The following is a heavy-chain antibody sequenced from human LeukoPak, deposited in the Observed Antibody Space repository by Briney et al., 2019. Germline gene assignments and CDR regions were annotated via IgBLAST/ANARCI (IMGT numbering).Heavy chain of an antibody. D-gene: IGHD5-12*01. J-gene: IGHJ4*02. V-gene: IGHV3-7*04. CDR2: IKQDGSEK. CDR3: ARDGTYTDYDPDFDI. Sequence: PGGSLRLSCAASGFTFSRFWMSWVRQAPGKGLEWVANIKQDGSEKYYVHSVKGRFTISRDNAKNSLYLQMNSLRAEDTAVFYCARDGTYTDYDPDFDIWGQGTLVTVSS. CDR1: GFTFSRFW.